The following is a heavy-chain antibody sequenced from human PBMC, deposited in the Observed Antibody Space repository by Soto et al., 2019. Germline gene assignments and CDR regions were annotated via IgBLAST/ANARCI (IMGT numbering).Heavy chain of an antibody. CDR2: ISYDGGNK. D-gene: IGHD3-22*01. Sequence: GGSLRLSCAASGFTFSSYGMHWVRQAPGRGLEWVAVISYDGGNKYSADSVKGRFTISRDNSKNTLYLQMNSLRAEDTAVYYCAKYLNYYDSRGPLDYWGQGTLVTGSA. CDR1: GFTFSSYG. V-gene: IGHV3-30*18. CDR3: AKYLNYYDSRGPLDY. J-gene: IGHJ4*02.